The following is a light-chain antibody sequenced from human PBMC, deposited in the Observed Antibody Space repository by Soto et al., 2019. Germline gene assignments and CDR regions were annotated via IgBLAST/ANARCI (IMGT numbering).Light chain of an antibody. J-gene: IGKJ5*01. V-gene: IGKV3-15*01. CDR1: QSVSSN. CDR3: QQYNNWLIT. Sequence: EIVMTQSPATLSVSPGERATLSCRASQSVSSNLAWYQQKPGQAPRLLIYGASTRATGIPARFSGSGSGTECTLTISSLQSEDFAVYYWQQYNNWLITFGQGTLLEIK. CDR2: GAS.